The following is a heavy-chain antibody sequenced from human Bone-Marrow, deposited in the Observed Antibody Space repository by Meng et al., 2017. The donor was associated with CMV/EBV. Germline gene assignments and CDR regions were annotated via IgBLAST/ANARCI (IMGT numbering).Heavy chain of an antibody. Sequence: VGSLRRSCAASGFIFSIYSMSWVRQAPGKGLEWVSVIYSGGSTYYVDSVKGRFTISRDNSKNTLYLQMNSLRAEDTAVYYCARDLYDPGAFDIWGQGTLVTFSS. J-gene: IGHJ3*02. CDR2: IYSGGST. D-gene: IGHD2/OR15-2a*01. CDR3: ARDLYDPGAFDI. V-gene: IGHV3-66*02. CDR1: GFIFSIYS.